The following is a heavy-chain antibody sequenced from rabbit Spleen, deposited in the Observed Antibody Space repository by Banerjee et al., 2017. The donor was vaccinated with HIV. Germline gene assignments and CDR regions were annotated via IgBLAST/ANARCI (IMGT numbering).Heavy chain of an antibody. CDR2: INAVTGKA. CDR1: GFSFSNKAV. CDR3: ARDGAGGSYFAL. Sequence: QEQLVESGGGLVKPEGSLKLSCTASGFSFSNKAVMCWVRQAPGKGLEWIACINAVTGKAVYASWAKGRFTFSKTSSNTVFLQMTSLTAADTATYFCARDGAGGSYFALWGPGTLVTVS. D-gene: IGHD8-1*01. J-gene: IGHJ4*01. V-gene: IGHV1S45*01.